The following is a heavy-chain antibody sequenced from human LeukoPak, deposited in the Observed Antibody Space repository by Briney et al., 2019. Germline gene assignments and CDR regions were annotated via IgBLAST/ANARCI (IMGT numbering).Heavy chain of an antibody. D-gene: IGHD1-1*01. Sequence: PSETLSLTCAVYGGSFSGYYWSWIRQPPGKGLEWIGEINHSGSTNYNPSLKSRVTISVDTSKNQFSLKLSSVTAADTAVYYCARAWRGGVRHGIGYWGQGTLVTVSS. J-gene: IGHJ4*02. CDR1: GGSFSGYY. CDR2: INHSGST. V-gene: IGHV4-34*01. CDR3: ARAWRGGVRHGIGY.